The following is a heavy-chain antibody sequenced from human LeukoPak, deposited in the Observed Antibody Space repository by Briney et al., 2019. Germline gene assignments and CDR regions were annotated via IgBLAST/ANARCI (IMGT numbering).Heavy chain of an antibody. J-gene: IGHJ6*03. CDR3: ARQEVVVTAYGYYYYYMDV. CDR1: GGSFSGYY. V-gene: IGHV4-34*01. Sequence: PSETLSLTCAVYGGSFSGYYWSWIRQPPGKGLEWIGEINHSGSTNYNPSLKSRVTISVDTSKNQFSLKLSSVTAADTAVYYCARQEVVVTAYGYYYYYMDVWGKGTTVTISS. D-gene: IGHD2-21*02. CDR2: INHSGST.